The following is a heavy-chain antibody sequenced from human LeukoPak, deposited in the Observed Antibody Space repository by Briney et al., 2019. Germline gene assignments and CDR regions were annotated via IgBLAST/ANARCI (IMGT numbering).Heavy chain of an antibody. Sequence: SVKVSCKASGYTFTGYYMHWVRQAPGQGLEWMGGIIPIFGTANYAQKFQGRVTITADESTSTAYMELSSLRSEDTAVYYCARGDLPAALPEYFQHWGQGTLVTVSS. D-gene: IGHD2-2*01. CDR2: IIPIFGTA. J-gene: IGHJ1*01. CDR3: ARGDLPAALPEYFQH. V-gene: IGHV1-69*13. CDR1: GYTFTGYY.